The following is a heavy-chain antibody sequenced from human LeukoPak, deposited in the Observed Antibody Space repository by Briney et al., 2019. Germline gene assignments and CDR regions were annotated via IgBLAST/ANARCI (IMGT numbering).Heavy chain of an antibody. CDR3: TASRPYYYYYYMDV. D-gene: IGHD6-25*01. J-gene: IGHJ6*03. Sequence: GGSLRLSCAASGFTFSNAWMSWVRQAPGKGLEWVGRIKSKTDGGTTDYAAPVKGRFTISRDDSKNTLYLQMNSLKTEDTAVYYCTASRPYYYYYYMDVWGKGTTVTVSS. CDR1: GFTFSNAW. V-gene: IGHV3-15*01. CDR2: IKSKTDGGTT.